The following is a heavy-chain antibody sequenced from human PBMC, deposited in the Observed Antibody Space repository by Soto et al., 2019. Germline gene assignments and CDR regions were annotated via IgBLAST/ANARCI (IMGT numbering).Heavy chain of an antibody. CDR3: ATSEYTSGWTGY. CDR1: GYTFTSYA. D-gene: IGHD6-19*01. Sequence: QVQLVQSGAEEKQPGASVKVSCKASGYTFTSYAMHWVRQAPGQRLEWMGWINAGNDNTKYSQKFQGRVTITRDTSASTAYMELSSLRSEDTAVYYCATSEYTSGWTGYWGQGTLVTVSS. CDR2: INAGNDNT. V-gene: IGHV1-3*05. J-gene: IGHJ4*02.